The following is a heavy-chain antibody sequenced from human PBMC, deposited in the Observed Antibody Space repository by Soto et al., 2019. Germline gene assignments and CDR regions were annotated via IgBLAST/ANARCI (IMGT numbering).Heavy chain of an antibody. CDR2: IWYDGSNK. J-gene: IGHJ6*02. D-gene: IGHD2-2*01. CDR3: ARGDIVLVPADLGPLAGMDV. CDR1: GFTFSNYG. V-gene: IGHV3-33*01. Sequence: QVQLVESGGGVVQPGRSLRLSCAASGFTFSNYGMHWVRQAPGKGLEWVAVIWYDGSNKYYADSVKGRFTISRDNSKNPLYRQMNSLRAEDTAVYYCARGDIVLVPADLGPLAGMDVWGQGTTVTVSS.